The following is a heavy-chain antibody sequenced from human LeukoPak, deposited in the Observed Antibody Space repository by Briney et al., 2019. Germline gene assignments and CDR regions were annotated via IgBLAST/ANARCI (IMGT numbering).Heavy chain of an antibody. CDR1: GFTFSSYS. D-gene: IGHD3-10*01. Sequence: GGSLRLSCAASGFTFSSYSMNWVRQAPGKGLEWVSSISSSSYIYYADSAKGRFTISRDNAKNSLYLQMNSLRAEDTAVYYCARDYYGSGSVLDYWGQGTLVTVSS. V-gene: IGHV3-21*01. J-gene: IGHJ4*02. CDR2: ISSSSYI. CDR3: ARDYYGSGSVLDY.